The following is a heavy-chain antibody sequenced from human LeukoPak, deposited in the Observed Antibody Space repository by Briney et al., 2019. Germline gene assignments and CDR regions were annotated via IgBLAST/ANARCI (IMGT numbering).Heavy chain of an antibody. CDR3: AKTYSSTWYPFDY. Sequence: GSLRLSCAASGFTFSSYAMSWVRQAPGKGLEWVSAISGSGGSTYYADSVKGRFTISRDNSKNTVYMQMNSLRAEDTAVYYCAKTYSSTWYPFDYWGQGTLVTVSS. J-gene: IGHJ4*02. V-gene: IGHV3-23*01. CDR1: GFTFSSYA. D-gene: IGHD6-13*01. CDR2: ISGSGGST.